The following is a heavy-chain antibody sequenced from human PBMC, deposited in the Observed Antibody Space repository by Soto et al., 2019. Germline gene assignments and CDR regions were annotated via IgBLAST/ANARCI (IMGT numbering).Heavy chain of an antibody. J-gene: IGHJ4*02. Sequence: SETLSLTCTVSGGSISSGDYYWSWIRQPPGKGLEWIGYINHSGSTNYNPSLKSRVTISVDTSKNQFSLKLSSVTAADTAVYYCARSMHYSDGSNYSPFDYWGQGTLVTVSS. CDR3: ARSMHYSDGSNYSPFDY. CDR2: INHSGST. CDR1: GGSISSGDYY. D-gene: IGHD3-22*01. V-gene: IGHV4-30-4*01.